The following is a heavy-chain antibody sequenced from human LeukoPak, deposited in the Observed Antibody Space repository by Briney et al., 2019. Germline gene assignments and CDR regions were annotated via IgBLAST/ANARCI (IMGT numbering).Heavy chain of an antibody. J-gene: IGHJ4*02. CDR2: ISVNNGKT. CDR1: GYTFGTSG. D-gene: IGHD3-10*01. CDR3: ARDRYYGSGSYYNCFDY. V-gene: IGHV1-18*01. Sequence: PWASVKVSCKASGYTFGTSGITWVRQAPGQGLEWMGWISVNNGKTDYPQKFQGRVTMTTDTSTSTAYMELRGLKSDDTAVYFCARDRYYGSGSYYNCFDYWGQGTLVTVSS.